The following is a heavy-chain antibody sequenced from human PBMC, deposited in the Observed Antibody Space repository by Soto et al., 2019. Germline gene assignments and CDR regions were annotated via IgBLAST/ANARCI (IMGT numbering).Heavy chain of an antibody. CDR2: IYSSGTA. D-gene: IGHD5-12*01. Sequence: PSETLSLTCTVSAGYISSGFYFWSWMRQPPGKGLEWLGHIYSSGTACYNPSLKSRLTISVDASKNQFSLKLTSVTAADTAIYYCASRQQQVALVDYWGQGTLVTVSS. CDR1: AGYISSGFYF. CDR3: ASRQQQVALVDY. J-gene: IGHJ4*02. V-gene: IGHV4-30-4*01.